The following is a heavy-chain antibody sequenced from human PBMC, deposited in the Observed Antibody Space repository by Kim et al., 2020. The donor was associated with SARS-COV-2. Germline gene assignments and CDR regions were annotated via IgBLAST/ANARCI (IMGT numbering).Heavy chain of an antibody. V-gene: IGHV1-69*01. D-gene: IGHD3-3*01. J-gene: IGHJ4*02. CDR2: A. CDR3: AGAFGGSGYYSN. Sequence: ANYAQKFQDRVTITADESTSTAYMELSSLRSDDTAVYYCAGAFGGSGYYSNWGQGTLVTVSS.